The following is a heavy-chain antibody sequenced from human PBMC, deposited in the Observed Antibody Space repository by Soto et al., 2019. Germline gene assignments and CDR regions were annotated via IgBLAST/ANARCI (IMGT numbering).Heavy chain of an antibody. J-gene: IGHJ5*02. CDR2: INHSGST. Sequence: PSETLSLTCAVYGGSFSGYYWSWIRQPPGKGLEWIGEINHSGSTNYNPSLKSRVTISVDTSKNQFSLKLSSVTAADTAVYYCARTKWLRSNWFDPWGQGTLVTDSS. CDR1: GGSFSGYY. D-gene: IGHD5-12*01. CDR3: ARTKWLRSNWFDP. V-gene: IGHV4-34*01.